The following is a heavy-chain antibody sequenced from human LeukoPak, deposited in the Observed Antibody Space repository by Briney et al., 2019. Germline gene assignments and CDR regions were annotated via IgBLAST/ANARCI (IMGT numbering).Heavy chain of an antibody. CDR2: ISSSSSYI. D-gene: IGHD2-15*01. Sequence: GGSLRLSCAASGFTFSSYSMNWVRQAPGKGLEWVSSISSSSSYIYYADSVKGRFTISRDNAKNSLYLQMNSLRAEDTAVYYCARERGPRRIGGDYYMDVWGKGTTVTVSS. CDR1: GFTFSSYS. V-gene: IGHV3-21*01. CDR3: ARERGPRRIGGDYYMDV. J-gene: IGHJ6*03.